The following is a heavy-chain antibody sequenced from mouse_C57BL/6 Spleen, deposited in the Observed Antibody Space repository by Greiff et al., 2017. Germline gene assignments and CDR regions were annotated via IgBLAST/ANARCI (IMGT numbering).Heavy chain of an antibody. CDR3: AIYGNPDFDY. J-gene: IGHJ2*01. D-gene: IGHD2-1*01. V-gene: IGHV1-82*01. Sequence: QVQLQQSGPELVKPGASVKISCKASGYAFSSSWMNWVKQRPGKGLEWIGRIYPGDGDTNYNGKFKGKATLTADKSSSTAYMQLSSLTSEDSAVYFCAIYGNPDFDYWGQGTTLTVSS. CDR1: GYAFSSSW. CDR2: IYPGDGDT.